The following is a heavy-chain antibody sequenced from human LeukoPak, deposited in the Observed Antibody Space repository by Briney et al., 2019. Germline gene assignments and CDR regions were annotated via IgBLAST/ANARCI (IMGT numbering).Heavy chain of an antibody. CDR1: GFTFSSYG. CDR2: ISYDGSNK. V-gene: IGHV3-30*18. CDR3: ANGAGNWRDYGDPGNAFDI. D-gene: IGHD4-17*01. Sequence: QAGGSLRLSCAASGFTFSSYGMHWVRQAPGKGLEWVAVISYDGSNKYYADSVKGRFTISRDNSKNTLYLQMNSLRAEETAVYYCANGAGNWRDYGDPGNAFDIWGQGTMVTVSS. J-gene: IGHJ3*02.